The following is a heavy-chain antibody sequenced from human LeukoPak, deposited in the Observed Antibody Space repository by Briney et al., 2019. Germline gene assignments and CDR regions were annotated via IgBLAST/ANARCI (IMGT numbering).Heavy chain of an antibody. Sequence: GGSLRLSCAASGFTFSSYAMSWVRQAPGKGLEWVSAISGSGGSTYYADSVKGRFTISRDNSKITLYLQMNSLRAEDTAVYYCAKGRRDGYNEFDYWGQGTLVTVSS. CDR1: GFTFSSYA. CDR2: ISGSGGST. CDR3: AKGRRDGYNEFDY. D-gene: IGHD5-24*01. J-gene: IGHJ4*02. V-gene: IGHV3-23*01.